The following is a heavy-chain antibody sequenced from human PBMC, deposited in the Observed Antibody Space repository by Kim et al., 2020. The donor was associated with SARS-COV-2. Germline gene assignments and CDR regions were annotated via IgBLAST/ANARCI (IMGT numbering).Heavy chain of an antibody. Sequence: SETLSLTCAVSGGSISSSNWWSWVRQPPGKGLEWIGEIYHSGSTNYNPSLKSRVTISVDKSKNQFSLKLSSVTAADTAVYYCAREPGSGYEENWFDPWGQGTLVTVSS. CDR1: GGSISSSNW. CDR2: IYHSGST. J-gene: IGHJ5*02. CDR3: AREPGSGYEENWFDP. V-gene: IGHV4-4*02. D-gene: IGHD5-12*01.